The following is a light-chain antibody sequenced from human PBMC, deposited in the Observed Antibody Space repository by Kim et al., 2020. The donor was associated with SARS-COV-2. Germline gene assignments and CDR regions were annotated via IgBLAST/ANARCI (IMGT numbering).Light chain of an antibody. Sequence: QAGLTQPPSVSKGLRQTATLTCTGNSNNVGNQGAAWLQQHQGHPPKLLSYRNNNRPSGISERLSASRSGNTASLTITGLQPEDEADYYCSAWDSSLSARGLFGGGTQLTVL. CDR3: SAWDSSLSARGL. CDR2: RNN. J-gene: IGLJ3*02. CDR1: SNNVGNQG. V-gene: IGLV10-54*01.